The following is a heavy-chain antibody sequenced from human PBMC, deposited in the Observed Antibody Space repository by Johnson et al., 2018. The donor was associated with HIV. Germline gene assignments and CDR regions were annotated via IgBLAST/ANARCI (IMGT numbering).Heavy chain of an antibody. CDR3: ARERKNGIAAAGPGAFDI. V-gene: IGHV3-30*04. Sequence: VQLLESGGGVVQPGRSLRLSCAASGFTFSSYAMHWVRQAPGKGLEWVAVISYDGSNKYYADSVKGRFTISRDNSKNTLYLQMNSLRAEDTAVYYCARERKNGIAAAGPGAFDIWGQGTMVTVS. J-gene: IGHJ3*02. CDR1: GFTFSSYA. CDR2: ISYDGSNK. D-gene: IGHD6-13*01.